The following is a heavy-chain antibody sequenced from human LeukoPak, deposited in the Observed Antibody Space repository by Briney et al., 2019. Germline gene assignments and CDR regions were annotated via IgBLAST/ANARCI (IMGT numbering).Heavy chain of an antibody. CDR2: VHYNGST. CDR3: ARDRGVPRPYYFDQ. Sequence: SDTLTLTCTVSGGSVRSSSYYWGCIRQPPGKGLEWIGSVHYNGSTCYNPSLGGRVIMSIDTSKNQFSLKLTSVTAADTAMYYCARDRGVPRPYYFDQWGQGTLVTVSS. V-gene: IGHV4-39*07. CDR1: GGSVRSSSYY. J-gene: IGHJ4*02. D-gene: IGHD3-10*01.